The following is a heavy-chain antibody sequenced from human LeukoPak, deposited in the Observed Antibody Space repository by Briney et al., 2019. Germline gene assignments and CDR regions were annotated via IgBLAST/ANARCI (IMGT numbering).Heavy chain of an antibody. V-gene: IGHV3-74*01. CDR1: ASTFSSNW. CDR2: ISKDGSST. CDR3: AASMAGFNWFDP. Sequence: GGSLRLSCAASASTFSSNWMHWVRQAPGKGLVWVSRISKDGSSTNYADSVKGRFTISRDNAKNTLYLQMSSLTAEDTAVYYCAASMAGFNWFDPWGQGTLVAVSS. D-gene: IGHD6-19*01. J-gene: IGHJ5*02.